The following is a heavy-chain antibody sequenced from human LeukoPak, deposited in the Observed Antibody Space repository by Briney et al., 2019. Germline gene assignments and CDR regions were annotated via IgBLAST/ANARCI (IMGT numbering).Heavy chain of an antibody. CDR1: GGSFSGYY. V-gene: IGHV4-34*01. Sequence: SETLSLTCAVYGGSFSGYYWSWIRHPPGKGLEWIGEINHSGSTNYNPSLKSRVTISVDTSKSQFSLKLSSVTAADTAVYYCARGPPRITIFGVVGAFDIWGQGTMVTVSS. J-gene: IGHJ3*02. D-gene: IGHD3-3*01. CDR3: ARGPPRITIFGVVGAFDI. CDR2: INHSGST.